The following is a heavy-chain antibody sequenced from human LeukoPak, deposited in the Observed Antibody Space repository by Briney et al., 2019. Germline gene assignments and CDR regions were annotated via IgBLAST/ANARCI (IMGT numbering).Heavy chain of an antibody. Sequence: GGSLRLSCAASGFVFRSYAMSWVRQAPGKGLEWVSGISSSGGSTYHADSVRGRFTISRDNSKNTQYLQMNSLRVEDTAVYYCARGSDFDYWGQGTLVTVSS. CDR3: ARGSDFDY. CDR1: GFVFRSYA. CDR2: ISSSGGST. J-gene: IGHJ4*02. V-gene: IGHV3-23*01.